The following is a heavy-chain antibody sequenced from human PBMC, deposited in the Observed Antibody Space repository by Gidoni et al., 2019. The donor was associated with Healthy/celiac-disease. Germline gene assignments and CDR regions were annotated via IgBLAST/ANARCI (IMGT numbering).Heavy chain of an antibody. CDR3: AKDLYYDILTGYNYYYGMDV. CDR2: IRYDGINK. J-gene: IGHJ6*02. CDR1: GSTFSSSG. V-gene: IGHV3-30*02. Sequence: QVQLVESGGGVVQPGGSLRLSCAASGSTFSSSGMHWVRQAQGQGLEWVAFIRYDGINKYYADSVKGRFTISRDNSKNTLYLQMNSLRAEDTAVYYCAKDLYYDILTGYNYYYGMDVWGQGTTVTVSS. D-gene: IGHD3-9*01.